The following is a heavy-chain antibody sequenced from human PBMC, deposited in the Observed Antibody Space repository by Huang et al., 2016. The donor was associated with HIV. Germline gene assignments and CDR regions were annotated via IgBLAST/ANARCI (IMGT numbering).Heavy chain of an antibody. CDR2: IRVEVGEK. V-gene: IGHV1-18*04. CDR1: GDTFLRYD. CDR3: ARDREFSGGWGWAGYYLDY. J-gene: IGHJ4*02. Sequence: QVRLVQSGAEVKKPGASLKVSCKADGDTFLRYDVSWVRQAPGKGLEWGGRIRVEVGEKRYAKRVQGRLTMTRDTSTSTAYMEWRGLGADDTAVYYGARDREFSGGWGWAGYYLDYWGQGTPVLVSS. D-gene: IGHD2-15*01.